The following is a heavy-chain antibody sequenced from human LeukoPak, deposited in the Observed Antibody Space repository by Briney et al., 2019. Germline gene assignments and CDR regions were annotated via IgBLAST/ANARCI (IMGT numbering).Heavy chain of an antibody. V-gene: IGHV4-31*03. CDR3: ARESYGSGTFTDY. D-gene: IGHD3-10*01. CDR2: IYYTGST. Sequence: SETLSLTCTVSGGSISSGAYYWSWIRQHPGKGLEWIGYIYYTGSTYYNPSLKSRVTISVDTSKDQFSLNLSSVTAADTAVYYCARESYGSGTFTDYWGQGTLVTVSS. CDR1: GGSISSGAYY. J-gene: IGHJ4*02.